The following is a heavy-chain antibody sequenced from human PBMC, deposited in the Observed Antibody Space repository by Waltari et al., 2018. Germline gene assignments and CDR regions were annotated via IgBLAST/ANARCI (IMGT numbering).Heavy chain of an antibody. D-gene: IGHD3-9*01. V-gene: IGHV1-69*05. J-gene: IGHJ1*01. CDR1: GGTFSSYA. Sequence: QVQLVQSGAEVKKPGSSVKVSCKASGGTFSSYAISWVRQAPGQGLEWMGGIIPIFGTSSYAQKFQGRVTITTDESTSTAYMELSSLRSEDTAVYYCARGGGFDILTGYYPDAEYFQHWGQGTLVTVSS. CDR3: ARGGGFDILTGYYPDAEYFQH. CDR2: IIPIFGTS.